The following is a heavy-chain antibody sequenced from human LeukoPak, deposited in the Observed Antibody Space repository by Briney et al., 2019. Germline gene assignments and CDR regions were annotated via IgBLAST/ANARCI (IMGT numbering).Heavy chain of an antibody. J-gene: IGHJ4*02. CDR1: GFTVSSNY. D-gene: IGHD6-6*01. V-gene: IGHV3-53*05. CDR3: ARDKGTSYLSSXDS. CDR2: ISGSGGST. Sequence: GGSLRLSCAASGFTVSSNYMSWVRQAPGKGLEWVSVISGSGGSTYYADSVKGRFTISRDNSKNTLYLQVNSLRAADTAVYYCARDKGTSYLSSXDSWXQXTLXTVSX.